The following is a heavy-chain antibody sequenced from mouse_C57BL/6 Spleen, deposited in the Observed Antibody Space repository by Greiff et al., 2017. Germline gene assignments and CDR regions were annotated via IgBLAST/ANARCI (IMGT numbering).Heavy chain of an antibody. V-gene: IGHV14-4*01. J-gene: IGHJ1*03. CDR3: TTSGYFDV. CDR1: GFNIKDDY. Sequence: VQLQQSGAELVRPGASVKLSCTASGFNIKDDYMHWVQQRPEQGLGWIGWIDPENGDTEYASKFQGKATITADTSSNTDYLQRSSLTSEDTAVYCCTTSGYFDVWGTGTTVTVSS. CDR2: IDPENGDT.